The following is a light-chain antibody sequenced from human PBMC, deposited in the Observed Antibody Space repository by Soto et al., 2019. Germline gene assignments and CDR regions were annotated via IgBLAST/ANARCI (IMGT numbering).Light chain of an antibody. CDR1: TGAVTSGHY. CDR2: DTS. CDR3: LLFSSAGRV. J-gene: IGLJ2*01. Sequence: QAVVTQEPSLTVSPGGTVTLTCGSSTGAVTSGHYPFWFQQKPGQAPRTLIYDTSNKHSWTPARFSGSLLGGKAALTLSGAQPEDEAEYYCLLFSSAGRVFGGGTKLTVL. V-gene: IGLV7-46*01.